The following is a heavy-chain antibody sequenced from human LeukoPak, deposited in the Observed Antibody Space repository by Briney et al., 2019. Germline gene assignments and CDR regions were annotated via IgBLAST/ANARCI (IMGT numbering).Heavy chain of an antibody. V-gene: IGHV3-23*01. CDR1: GFTFNSYA. J-gene: IGHJ4*02. Sequence: GGSLRLSCAASGFTFNSYAMSWVRQAPGKGVEWVSGISGSGGSTYYADSVKGQFTISRDNSKNTLFLQMNSLRADDTAVYYCTIKRGGYGYTDCWGQRTLVTVSS. CDR3: TIKRGGYGYTDC. CDR2: ISGSGGST. D-gene: IGHD5-24*01.